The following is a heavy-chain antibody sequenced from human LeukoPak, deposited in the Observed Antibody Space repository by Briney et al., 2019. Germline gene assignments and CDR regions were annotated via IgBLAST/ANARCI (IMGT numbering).Heavy chain of an antibody. V-gene: IGHV3-21*01. CDR3: ARDGSRGNLVTAPDF. D-gene: IGHD2-21*02. CDR1: GFTFSSYA. CDR2: ISGTGSST. Sequence: GGSLRLSCAASGFTFSSYAMSWVRQAPGRGLEWVSSISGTGSSTFYADSVKGRFTISRDNAKNSLYLQMNSLRAEDTAVYYCARDGSRGNLVTAPDFWGQGTLVTVSS. J-gene: IGHJ4*02.